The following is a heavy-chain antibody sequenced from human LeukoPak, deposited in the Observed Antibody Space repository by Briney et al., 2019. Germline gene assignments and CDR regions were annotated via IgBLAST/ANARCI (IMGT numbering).Heavy chain of an antibody. V-gene: IGHV3-74*01. J-gene: IGHJ4*02. CDR3: AREDGSGSYDY. CDR2: INSDGSST. CDR1: GFTFDEYA. D-gene: IGHD3-10*01. Sequence: GRSLRLSCAASGFTFDEYAMHWVRQAPGKGLVWVSRINSDGSSTSYADSVKGRFTISRDNAKNTLYLQMNSLRAEDTAVYYCAREDGSGSYDYWGQGTLVTVSS.